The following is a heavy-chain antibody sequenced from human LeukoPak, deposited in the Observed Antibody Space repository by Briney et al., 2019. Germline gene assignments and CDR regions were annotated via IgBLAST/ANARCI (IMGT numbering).Heavy chain of an antibody. Sequence: PGGSLRLSCAASGFTFSTCSMNWVRQAPGKGLEWVSNISSSSSSIYYADSVKGRFTISRDNAKNSLYLQMNSLRAEDTAVYYCAELGITMIGGVWGKGTTVTISS. J-gene: IGHJ6*04. V-gene: IGHV3-48*04. D-gene: IGHD3-10*02. CDR3: AELGITMIGGV. CDR1: GFTFSTCS. CDR2: ISSSSSSI.